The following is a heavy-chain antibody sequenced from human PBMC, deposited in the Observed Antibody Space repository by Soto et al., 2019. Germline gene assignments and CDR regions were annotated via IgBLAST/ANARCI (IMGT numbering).Heavy chain of an antibody. CDR2: INAANGDT. CDR3: VRRHVSATGIDWFDP. V-gene: IGHV1-3*01. Sequence: ASVKVSCKGSGYTFPSYGIHWVRQAPGQRLEWMGWINAANGDTKYSPKFQGRVTITRDTSASTAYMELSSLRSEDTAVYYCVRRHVSATGIDWFDPWGQGTLVT. CDR1: GYTFPSYG. J-gene: IGHJ5*02. D-gene: IGHD6-13*01.